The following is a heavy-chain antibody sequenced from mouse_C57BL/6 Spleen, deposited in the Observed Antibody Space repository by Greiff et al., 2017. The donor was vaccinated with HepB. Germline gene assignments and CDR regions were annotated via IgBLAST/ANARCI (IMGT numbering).Heavy chain of an antibody. Sequence: VQLQQSGPELVKPGASVKISCKASGYAFSSSWMNWVKQRPGKGLEWIGRIYPGDGDTNYNGKFKGKATLTADKSSSTAYMQLSSLTSEDSAVYFCARGTLYGSRGNFDVWGTGTTVTVSS. V-gene: IGHV1-82*01. CDR3: ARGTLYGSRGNFDV. CDR1: GYAFSSSW. J-gene: IGHJ1*03. CDR2: IYPGDGDT. D-gene: IGHD1-1*01.